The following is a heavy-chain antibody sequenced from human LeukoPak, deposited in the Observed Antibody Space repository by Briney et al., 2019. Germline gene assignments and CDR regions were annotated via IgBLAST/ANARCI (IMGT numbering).Heavy chain of an antibody. CDR2: IYGGGDT. CDR1: GFAVNSNY. V-gene: IGHV3-66*01. Sequence: GGSLRLSCAASGFAVNSNYMNWVRQAPGKGLEWVSVIYGGGDTYYADSVKGRFTISRDNSKDTLYLQMSSLRAEDTAVYYCAKWGVYYGMDVWGQGTTVTVSS. J-gene: IGHJ6*02. CDR3: AKWGVYYGMDV. D-gene: IGHD3-10*01.